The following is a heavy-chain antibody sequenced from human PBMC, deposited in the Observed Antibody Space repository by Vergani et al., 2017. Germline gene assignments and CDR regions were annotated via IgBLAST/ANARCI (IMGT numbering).Heavy chain of an antibody. D-gene: IGHD6-13*01. CDR1: GFTFSSYG. V-gene: IGHV3-30*03. CDR3: ASIAIAAATDFDY. J-gene: IGHJ4*02. Sequence: VQLVESGGGLVQPGGSLRLSCAASGFTFSSYGMHWVRQAPGKGLEWVAVISYDGSNKYYADSVKGRFTISRDNSKNTLYLQMNSLRAEDTAVYYCASIAIAAATDFDYWGQGTLVTVSS. CDR2: ISYDGSNK.